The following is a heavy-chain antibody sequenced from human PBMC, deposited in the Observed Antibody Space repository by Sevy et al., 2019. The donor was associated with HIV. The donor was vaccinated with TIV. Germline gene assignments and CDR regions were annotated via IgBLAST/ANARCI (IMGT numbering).Heavy chain of an antibody. Sequence: GSLRLSCAASGFTFSSYAMSWVRQAPGKGLEWVSAISGSGGSTYYADSVKGRFTISRDNSKNTLYLQMNSLRAEDTAVYYCAKDLGSVLTIFGVVIDGLDYWGQGTLVTVSS. D-gene: IGHD3-3*01. CDR2: ISGSGGST. V-gene: IGHV3-23*01. J-gene: IGHJ4*02. CDR3: AKDLGSVLTIFGVVIDGLDY. CDR1: GFTFSSYA.